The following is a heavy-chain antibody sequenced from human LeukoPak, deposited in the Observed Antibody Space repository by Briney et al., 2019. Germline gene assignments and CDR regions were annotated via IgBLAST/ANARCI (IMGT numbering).Heavy chain of an antibody. CDR2: INHSGST. D-gene: IGHD2-2*01. CDR3: ARGSVGGYCSSTSCFNRYPFDY. CDR1: GGSFSAYY. V-gene: IGHV4-34*01. J-gene: IGHJ4*02. Sequence: SETLSLTCAVYGGSFSAYYWSWIRQPPGKGLEWIGEINHSGSTNYNPSLKSRVTISEDTSKNQFSLKLSSVTAADTAVYYCARGSVGGYCSSTSCFNRYPFDYWGQGTLVTVSS.